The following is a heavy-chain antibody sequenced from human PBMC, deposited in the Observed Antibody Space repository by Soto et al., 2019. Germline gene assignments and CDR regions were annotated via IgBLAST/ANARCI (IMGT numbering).Heavy chain of an antibody. CDR3: AKDRGFLEWLLYPTFDY. V-gene: IGHV3-23*01. D-gene: IGHD3-3*01. Sequence: GGSLRLSCAASGFTFSSYAMSWVRQAPGKGLEWVSAISGSGGSTYYADSVKGRFTISRDNSKNTLYLQMNSLRAEDTAVYYCAKDRGFLEWLLYPTFDYWGQGTLVTVSS. CDR2: ISGSGGST. CDR1: GFTFSSYA. J-gene: IGHJ4*02.